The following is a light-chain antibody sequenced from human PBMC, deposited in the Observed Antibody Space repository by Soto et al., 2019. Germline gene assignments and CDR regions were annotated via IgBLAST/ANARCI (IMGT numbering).Light chain of an antibody. CDR2: EVT. V-gene: IGLV2-8*01. CDR1: SSDVGGYKF. Sequence: QSALTQPPSASGSPGQSVTISCTGTSSDVGGYKFVSWYQQHPGKAPKLLIYEVTQRPSGVPDRFSGYKSGNTASLTVSGLQAEDDADYYCSSYAGSNMGVFGTGTKLTVL. J-gene: IGLJ1*01. CDR3: SSYAGSNMGV.